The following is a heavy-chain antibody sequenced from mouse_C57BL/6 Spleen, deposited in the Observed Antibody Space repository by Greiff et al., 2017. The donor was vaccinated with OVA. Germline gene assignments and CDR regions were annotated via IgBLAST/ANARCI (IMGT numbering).Heavy chain of an antibody. V-gene: IGHV3-6*01. CDR2: ISYDGSN. CDR3: ARLGRGGDY. D-gene: IGHD4-1*01. CDR1: GYSITSGYY. Sequence: EVQLMESGPGLVKPSQSLSLTCSVTGYSITSGYYWNWIRQFPGNKLEWMGYISYDGSNNYNPSLKNRISITRDTSKNQFFLKLNSVTTEDTATYYCARLGRGGDYWGQGTTLTVSS. J-gene: IGHJ2*01.